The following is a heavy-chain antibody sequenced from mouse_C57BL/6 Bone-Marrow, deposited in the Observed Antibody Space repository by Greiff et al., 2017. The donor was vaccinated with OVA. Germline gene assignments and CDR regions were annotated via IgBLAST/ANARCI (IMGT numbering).Heavy chain of an antibody. V-gene: IGHV2-9-1*01. D-gene: IGHD1-1*01. CDR2: IWTGGGT. CDR1: GFSFTSYA. CDR3: ARNPITTVVALDY. Sequence: QVQLQQSGPGLVAPSQSLSITCTVSGFSFTSYAISWVRQPPGKGLEWLGVIWTGGGTNYNSALKSRLSISKDNSKSQVFLKMNSLQTDDTARYYCARNPITTVVALDYWGQGTTLTVSS. J-gene: IGHJ2*01.